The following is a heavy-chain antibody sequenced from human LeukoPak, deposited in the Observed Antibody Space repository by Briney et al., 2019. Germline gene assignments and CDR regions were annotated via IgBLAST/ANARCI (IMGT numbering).Heavy chain of an antibody. J-gene: IGHJ4*02. CDR3: ARPSMVRGVHPFDY. CDR1: GGSISSGSFY. D-gene: IGHD3-10*01. V-gene: IGHV4-39*01. CDR2: IYYSGST. Sequence: SETLSLTCTVSGGSISSGSFYWGWIRQPPGKGLEWIGTIYYSGSTYYNPSLKSRVTISVDTSKNQFSLKLRSVTAADTAVYYCARPSMVRGVHPFDYWGQGTLVTVSS.